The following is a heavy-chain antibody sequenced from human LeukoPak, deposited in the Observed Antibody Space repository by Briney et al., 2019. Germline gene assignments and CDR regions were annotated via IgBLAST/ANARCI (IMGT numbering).Heavy chain of an antibody. J-gene: IGHJ5*02. Sequence: ASVKVSCKASGYTSTSYYMHWVRQAPGQGLEWMGWINPNSGDTNYAQKFQGRVTMTRDTSISTAYMELSSLKSDDTAVYYCARAKWESSTTCYGAWGQGTLVTVSS. CDR1: GYTSTSYY. D-gene: IGHD2-2*01. CDR2: INPNSGDT. CDR3: ARAKWESSTTCYGA. V-gene: IGHV1-2*02.